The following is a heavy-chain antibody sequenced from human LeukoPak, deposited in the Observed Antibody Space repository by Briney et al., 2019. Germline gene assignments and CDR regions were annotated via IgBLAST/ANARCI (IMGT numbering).Heavy chain of an antibody. Sequence: HPGGSLRLSCAASGFTFSSYAMHWVRQAPGKGLEWVAVISYDGSNKYYADSVKGRFTISRDNSKNTLYLQMNSLRAEDTAVYYCAKPYSSRSTSEYFQHWGQGTLVTVSS. CDR2: ISYDGSNK. CDR3: AKPYSSRSTSEYFQH. V-gene: IGHV3-30-3*02. D-gene: IGHD6-13*01. J-gene: IGHJ1*01. CDR1: GFTFSSYA.